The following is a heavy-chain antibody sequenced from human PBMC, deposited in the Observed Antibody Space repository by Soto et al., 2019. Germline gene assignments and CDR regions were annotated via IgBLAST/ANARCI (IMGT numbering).Heavy chain of an antibody. CDR2: ISYDGSNK. V-gene: IGHV3-30*18. Sequence: GGSLRLSCAASGFTFSSYGMHWVRQAPGKGLEWVAVISYDGSNKYYADSVKGRFTISRDNSKNTLYLQMNSLRAEDTAVYYCAKDYTAAYSSGWYVDYWGQGTLVTVSS. J-gene: IGHJ4*02. CDR3: AKDYTAAYSSGWYVDY. D-gene: IGHD6-19*01. CDR1: GFTFSSYG.